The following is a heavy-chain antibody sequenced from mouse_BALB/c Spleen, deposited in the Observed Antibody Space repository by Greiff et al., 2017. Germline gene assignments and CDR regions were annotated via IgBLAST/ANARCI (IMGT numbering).Heavy chain of an antibody. CDR3: ARDGLYYDYGYFDY. CDR1: GFSLTSYG. CDR2: IWAGGST. V-gene: IGHV2-9*02. Sequence: VQRVESGPGLVAPSQSLSITCTVSGFSLTSYGVHWVRQPPGKGLEWLGVIWAGGSTNYNSALMSRLSISKDNSKSQVFLKMNSLQTDDTAMYYCARDGLYYDYGYFDYWGQGTTLTVSS. D-gene: IGHD2-4*01. J-gene: IGHJ2*01.